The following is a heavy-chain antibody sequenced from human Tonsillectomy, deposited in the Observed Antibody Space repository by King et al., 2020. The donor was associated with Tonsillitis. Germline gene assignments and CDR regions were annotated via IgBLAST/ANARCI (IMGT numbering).Heavy chain of an antibody. CDR1: EYSFTKYW. Sequence: QLVQSGAEVKKPGESLRISCKGSEYSFTKYWINWVRQMPGKGLEWMGRIDPSDSYTNYNPSFQGHVTISVDKSINTAYLQWTSLKASDTAMYYCTRRGEVLASISSGAYYGMDVWGQGTTVTVFS. V-gene: IGHV5-10-1*03. D-gene: IGHD3-10*01. J-gene: IGHJ6*02. CDR2: IDPSDSYT. CDR3: TRRGEVLASISSGAYYGMDV.